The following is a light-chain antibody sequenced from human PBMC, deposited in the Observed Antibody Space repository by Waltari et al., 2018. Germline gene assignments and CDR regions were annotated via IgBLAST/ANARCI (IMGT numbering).Light chain of an antibody. CDR3: SSYAGTNNLV. J-gene: IGLJ3*02. CDR2: EVN. V-gene: IGLV2-8*01. Sequence: QSALTPPPSASGSPAQSLPLPRPRPRSDAARNDFSSWYHQHPGKVPKLIIYEVNRRPSGVPDRFSGSKSGNTSSLTVSGLRAEDEADYYCSSYAGTNNLVFGGGTKLTVL. CDR1: RSDAARNDF.